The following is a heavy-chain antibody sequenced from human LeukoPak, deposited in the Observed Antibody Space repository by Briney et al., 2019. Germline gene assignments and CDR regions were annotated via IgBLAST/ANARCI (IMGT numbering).Heavy chain of an antibody. CDR1: GGSIGSSYYY. CDR3: ARHRIAARGSFDY. J-gene: IGHJ4*02. Sequence: SGTLSLTCTVSGGSIGSSYYYWGWIRQPPGRGLEWIGSIYYSGRTYYNPSLKSRVTISEDTSKNQFSLKLNSVTAADTAVYYCARHRIAARGSFDYWGQGTLVTVSS. V-gene: IGHV4-39*01. D-gene: IGHD6-6*01. CDR2: IYYSGRT.